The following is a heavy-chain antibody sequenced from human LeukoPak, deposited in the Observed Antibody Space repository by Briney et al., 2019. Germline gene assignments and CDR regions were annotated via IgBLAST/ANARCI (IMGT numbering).Heavy chain of an antibody. J-gene: IGHJ4*02. V-gene: IGHV3-30*02. Sequence: GGALRVSSAAPGYYFNTYAMHSGRQAPGKGLEWVAFVRFDGSNTRYADSVKGRFTISRDNSKNTLFLQMNNLRPEDTAVYYCAKSSGSSSWYDYFDYWGQGTLATVSS. CDR3: AKSSGSSSWYDYFDY. CDR2: VRFDGSNT. CDR1: GYYFNTYA. D-gene: IGHD6-19*01.